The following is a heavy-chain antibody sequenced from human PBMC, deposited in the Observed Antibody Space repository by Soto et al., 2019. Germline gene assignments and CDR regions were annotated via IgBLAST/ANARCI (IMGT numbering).Heavy chain of an antibody. J-gene: IGHJ3*01. D-gene: IGHD3-16*01. CDR2: LSPDGSII. CDR3: ARYDRGPPSFNF. Sequence: SGWTMSDYYIRRISKTPGRQPVWVSCLSPDGSIIRYADSVKGRFTISRDNAQNTVYLQMSSLTAGDTSIYYCARYDRGPPSFNFWREVTMLAVS. CDR1: GWTMSDYY. V-gene: IGHV3-74*01.